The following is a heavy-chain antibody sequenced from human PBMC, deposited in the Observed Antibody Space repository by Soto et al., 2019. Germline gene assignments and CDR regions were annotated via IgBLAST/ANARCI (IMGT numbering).Heavy chain of an antibody. V-gene: IGHV1-69*13. CDR1: GCTFSNSS. CDR2: IMPIFGTP. D-gene: IGHD3-10*01. Sequence: ASVKVSCKASGCTFSNSSISWVRQAPGQGLEWMGGIMPIFGTPDYAQKFQGRVSITADESTSTAYMELSGLRSDDTAVHYCARDNSRDFPSGMQGWWFDPWGQGTLVTVSS. J-gene: IGHJ5*02. CDR3: ARDNSRDFPSGMQGWWFDP.